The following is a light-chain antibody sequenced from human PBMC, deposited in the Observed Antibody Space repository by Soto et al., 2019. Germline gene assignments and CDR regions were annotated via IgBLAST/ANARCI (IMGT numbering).Light chain of an antibody. J-gene: IGKJ1*01. CDR2: GSS. V-gene: IGKV3-15*01. CDR1: QSIRSN. CDR3: QQYHIWPPWT. Sequence: EIVMTQSPDTLSVSPGEGATLSCRVSQSIRSNLAWYQQRPGQAPRLLMYGSSTRADGIPARFTGSGSGTEFTLTISSLQSEDFAVYYCQQYHIWPPWTSGQGTKEELK.